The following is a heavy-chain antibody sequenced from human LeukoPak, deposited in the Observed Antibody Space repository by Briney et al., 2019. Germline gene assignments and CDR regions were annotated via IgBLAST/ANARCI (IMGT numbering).Heavy chain of an antibody. D-gene: IGHD6-13*01. CDR2: IYTSGST. CDR1: GGSISSYY. CDR3: ARGSRGNIAAAGHFDN. J-gene: IGHJ4*02. Sequence: PSETLSLTCTVSGGSISSYYWSWIRQPAGKGLEWIGRIYTSGSTNYNPSLKSRVTMSVDTSKNQFSLKLSSVTAEDTAVYYCARGSRGNIAAAGHFDNWGQGTLVTVSS. V-gene: IGHV4-4*07.